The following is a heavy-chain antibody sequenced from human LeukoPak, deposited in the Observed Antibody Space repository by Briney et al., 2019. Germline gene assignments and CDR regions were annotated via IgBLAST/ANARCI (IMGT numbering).Heavy chain of an antibody. CDR2: INHSGST. D-gene: IGHD5/OR15-5a*01. V-gene: IGHV4-34*01. Sequence: SETLSLTCAVYGGSFSGYYWSWIRQPPGKGLEWIGEINHSGSTNYNPSLKSRVTISVDTSKNQFSLKLSSMTAADTAVYYCARDRGSLSYWGQGTLVTVSS. J-gene: IGHJ4*02. CDR1: GGSFSGYY. CDR3: ARDRGSLSY.